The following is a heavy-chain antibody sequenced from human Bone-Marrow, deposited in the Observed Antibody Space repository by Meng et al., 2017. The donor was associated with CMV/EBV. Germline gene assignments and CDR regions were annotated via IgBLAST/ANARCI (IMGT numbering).Heavy chain of an antibody. V-gene: IGHV4-59*01. CDR3: ARGGSYYSFFDY. Sequence: GSLRLSCTVSGGSISSYYWSWIRQPPGKGLEWIGYMYYSGSTNYNPSLKSRVTMSVDTSKNQFSLKLSSMTAADTAVYFRARGGSYYSFFDYWGQGTLVTVSS. CDR1: GGSISSYY. J-gene: IGHJ4*02. D-gene: IGHD1-26*01. CDR2: MYYSGST.